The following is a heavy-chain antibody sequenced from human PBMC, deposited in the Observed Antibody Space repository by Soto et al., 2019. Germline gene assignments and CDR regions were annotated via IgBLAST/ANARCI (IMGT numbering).Heavy chain of an antibody. V-gene: IGHV4-34*12. CDR2: VIHSGST. CDR1: GGSFSGYY. J-gene: IGHJ1*01. Sequence: QVQLQQWGAGLLKPSETLSLTCSVYGGSFSGYYWSWIRQPPGKGLEWIGEVIHSGSTNYNPSLKSRVTISVDTSKNQFSLRVSSVTPADTAVYYCASLLQYFQHWGQGTLVTVSS. CDR3: ASLLQYFQH.